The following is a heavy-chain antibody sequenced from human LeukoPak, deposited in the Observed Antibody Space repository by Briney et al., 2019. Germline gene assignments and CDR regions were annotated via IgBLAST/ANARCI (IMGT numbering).Heavy chain of an antibody. CDR1: GFTFSSCA. V-gene: IGHV3-23*01. CDR3: AKRGSGWAPLDY. Sequence: PGGSLRLSCAASGFTFSSCAMSWVRQAPGKGREWVSAISGSGGSTYYADSVRGRFTISRDNSKNTLYLQMNSLRVEDTAVYYCAKRGSGWAPLDYWGQGTLVTVSS. D-gene: IGHD6-19*01. J-gene: IGHJ4*02. CDR2: ISGSGGST.